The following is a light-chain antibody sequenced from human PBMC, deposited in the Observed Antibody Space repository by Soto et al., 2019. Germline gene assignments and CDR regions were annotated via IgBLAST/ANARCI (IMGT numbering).Light chain of an antibody. CDR2: AAS. J-gene: IGKJ5*01. CDR1: QGFTNY. V-gene: IGKV1-27*01. Sequence: DIQMTQSPSSLSASVGDTVTITCRASQGFTNYLAWYQQKPGEVPRLLIYAASTLQSGVPSRLSGSGSGTEFNLTISSLQPEDAATYYCQKYNTAPYTFGQGTRLEIK. CDR3: QKYNTAPYT.